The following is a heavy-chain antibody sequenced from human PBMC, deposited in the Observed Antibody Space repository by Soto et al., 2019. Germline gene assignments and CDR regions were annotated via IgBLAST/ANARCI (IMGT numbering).Heavy chain of an antibody. J-gene: IGHJ4*02. CDR3: AKDLYSSSVASNFDY. Sequence: PGGSLRLSCVASGFTFSNYAMTWVRQAPGKGLQWVSGISGGGASTYYADSVKGRFTISRDNSKNTLYLQMNSLRAEDTGVYYCAKDLYSSSVASNFDYCGQGTLVTVSS. V-gene: IGHV3-23*01. D-gene: IGHD6-13*01. CDR1: GFTFSNYA. CDR2: ISGGGAST.